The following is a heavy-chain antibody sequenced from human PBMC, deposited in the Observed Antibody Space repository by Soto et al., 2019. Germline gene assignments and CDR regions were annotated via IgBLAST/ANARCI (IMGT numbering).Heavy chain of an antibody. CDR2: IIPILGIA. Sequence: SVKVSCKASGGTFSSYTISWVRQAPGQGLEWMGRIIPILGIANYAQKFQGRVTITADKSTSTAYMELSSLRSEDTAVYYCARDGYSSSWYEPDAFDIWGQGTMVTVSS. CDR1: GGTFSSYT. D-gene: IGHD6-13*01. V-gene: IGHV1-69*04. CDR3: ARDGYSSSWYEPDAFDI. J-gene: IGHJ3*02.